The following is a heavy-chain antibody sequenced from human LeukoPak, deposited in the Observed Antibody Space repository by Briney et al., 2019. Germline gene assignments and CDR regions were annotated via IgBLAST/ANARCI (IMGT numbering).Heavy chain of an antibody. J-gene: IGHJ6*03. Sequence: ASVEVSCKASGYTFTRYYMYWVRQAPGQGLEWMGIINPSGGSTNYAQKFQGRVTMTRDTSTNTVYMELSSLRSEDTAVYYCARGPSITMIRGGQWYYYMDVWGKGTTVTISS. V-gene: IGHV1-46*01. CDR1: GYTFTRYY. CDR2: INPSGGST. D-gene: IGHD3-10*01. CDR3: ARGPSITMIRGGQWYYYMDV.